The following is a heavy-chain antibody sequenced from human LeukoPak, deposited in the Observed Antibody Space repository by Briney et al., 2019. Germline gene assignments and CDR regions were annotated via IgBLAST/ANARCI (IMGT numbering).Heavy chain of an antibody. CDR2: ISGTSGSI. CDR1: GFTFNTYT. Sequence: GGSLRLSCAASGFTFNTYTMNWFRQAPGKGLEWVSSISGTSGSIYYADSVKGRFTISRDNPKNSLYLQMNSLRADDTAVYYCARDRRIAVPGNDYWGQGTLVTVSS. CDR3: ARDRRIAVPGNDY. V-gene: IGHV3-21*01. J-gene: IGHJ4*02. D-gene: IGHD6-19*01.